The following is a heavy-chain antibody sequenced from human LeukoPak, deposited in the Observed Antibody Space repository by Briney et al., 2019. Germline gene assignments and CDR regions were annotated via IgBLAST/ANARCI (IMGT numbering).Heavy chain of an antibody. Sequence: GGSLRLSCAASGFTFSSYAMSWVRQAPGKGLEWVSAISGSGGSTYYADSVKGRFTISRDNSKNTLYLQMNSLRAEDTAVYYCAKVMLSGSAGGDYYYGMDVWGQGTTVTVSS. D-gene: IGHD3-3*01. CDR1: GFTFSSYA. J-gene: IGHJ6*02. V-gene: IGHV3-23*01. CDR3: AKVMLSGSAGGDYYYGMDV. CDR2: ISGSGGST.